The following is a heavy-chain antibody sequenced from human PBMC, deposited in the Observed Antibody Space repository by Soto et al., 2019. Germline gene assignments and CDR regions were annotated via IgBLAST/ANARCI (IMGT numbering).Heavy chain of an antibody. CDR3: ARTRFGDYYYYYYGTDV. V-gene: IGHV3-21*01. Sequence: GSLRLSCAASGFTFSSYSMNWVRQAPGKGLEWVSSISSSSSYIYYADSVKGRFTISRDNAKNSLYLQMNSLRAEDTAVYYCARTRFGDYYYYYYGTDVWGQGTTVTVSS. D-gene: IGHD3-10*01. J-gene: IGHJ6*02. CDR2: ISSSSSYI. CDR1: GFTFSSYS.